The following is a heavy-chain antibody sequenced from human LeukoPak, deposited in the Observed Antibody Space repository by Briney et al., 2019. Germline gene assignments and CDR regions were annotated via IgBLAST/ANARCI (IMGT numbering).Heavy chain of an antibody. J-gene: IGHJ4*02. CDR3: ARDSKELWTSRREYYFDY. Sequence: SETLSLTCTVSGGSISSSSYYWSWIRQPAGKGLEWIGRIYTSGSTNYNPSLKSRVTISVDTSKNQFSLKLSSVTAADTAVYYCARDSKELWTSRREYYFDYWGQGTLVTVSS. V-gene: IGHV4-61*02. CDR2: IYTSGST. D-gene: IGHD5-18*01. CDR1: GGSISSSSYY.